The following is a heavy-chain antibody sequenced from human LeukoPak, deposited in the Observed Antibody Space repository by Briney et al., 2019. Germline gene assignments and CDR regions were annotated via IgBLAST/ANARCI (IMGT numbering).Heavy chain of an antibody. V-gene: IGHV3-48*03. CDR3: ARADVGPFDP. CDR1: GFTFSHYE. D-gene: IGHD3-10*02. J-gene: IGHJ5*02. CDR2: ISSSGGTI. Sequence: GGSLRLSCIGSGFTFSHYEMNWVRQAPGKGLEWVSYISSSGGTIYYAHSVKGRFTISRDNAKNSLYLQVNSLRAEDTAVYYCARADVGPFDPWGQGTLVTVSS.